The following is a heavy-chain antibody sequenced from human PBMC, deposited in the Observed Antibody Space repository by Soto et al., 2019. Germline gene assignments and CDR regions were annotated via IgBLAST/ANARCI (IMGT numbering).Heavy chain of an antibody. D-gene: IGHD3-3*01. Sequence: SETLSLTCTVSGGSISSGDYYWSWIRQPPGKGLEWIGYIYYSGSTYYNPSLKSRVTISVDTSKDQFSLKLSSVNAADTAVYYCAREQITIFGVAGGMDVWAQGTTVTVSS. CDR1: GGSISSGDYY. CDR2: IYYSGST. CDR3: AREQITIFGVAGGMDV. J-gene: IGHJ6*02. V-gene: IGHV4-30-4*01.